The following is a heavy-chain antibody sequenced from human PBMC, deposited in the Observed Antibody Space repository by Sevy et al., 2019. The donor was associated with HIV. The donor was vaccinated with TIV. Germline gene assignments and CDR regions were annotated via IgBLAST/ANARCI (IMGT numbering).Heavy chain of an antibody. V-gene: IGHV4-59*13. CDR3: ARVGVGYDILTGYYSGGNYFDY. CDR1: GGSISSYY. CDR2: IYYSGST. D-gene: IGHD3-9*01. J-gene: IGHJ4*02. Sequence: SETLSLTCTVSGGSISSYYWSWIRQPPGKGLEWIGYIYYSGSTNYNPSLKSRVTISVETSKNQFSLKLSSVTAADTAVYYCARVGVGYDILTGYYSGGNYFDYWGQGTLVTVSS.